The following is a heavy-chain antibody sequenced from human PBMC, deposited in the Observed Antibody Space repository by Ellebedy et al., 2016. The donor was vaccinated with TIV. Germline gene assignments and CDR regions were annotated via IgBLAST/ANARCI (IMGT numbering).Heavy chain of an antibody. V-gene: IGHV3-13*01. CDR2: IGTSGDT. CDR3: VSGGYKGGFDVFDI. CDR1: GINFRGYD. D-gene: IGHD5-24*01. J-gene: IGHJ3*02. Sequence: PGGSLRLSCAASGINFRGYDMNWVRQRTGGGLEWVSTIGTSGDTYYPDSVRGRFTISRENARNSLYLQIDSLSAGDTAVYYCVSGGYKGGFDVFDIWGQGTMVTVSS.